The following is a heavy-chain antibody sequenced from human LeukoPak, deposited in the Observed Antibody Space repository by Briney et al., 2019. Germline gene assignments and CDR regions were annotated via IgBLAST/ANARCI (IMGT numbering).Heavy chain of an antibody. CDR2: INSDGSSP. Sequence: AESLRLSCAASGFTFSTYWMHWVRQAPGKGLVWVSCINSDGSSPSYADSVKGRFTIYRDNAKNTVYLQMDSLSAEDTAVYYCARWGSSGWYPMDVWGQGTTVTVSS. V-gene: IGHV3-74*01. CDR1: GFTFSTYW. CDR3: ARWGSSGWYPMDV. D-gene: IGHD6-19*01. J-gene: IGHJ6*02.